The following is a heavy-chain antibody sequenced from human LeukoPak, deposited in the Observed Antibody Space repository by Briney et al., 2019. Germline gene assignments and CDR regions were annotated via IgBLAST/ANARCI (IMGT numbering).Heavy chain of an antibody. J-gene: IGHJ4*02. V-gene: IGHV3-33*06. D-gene: IGHD4-11*01. CDR3: AKDAQRGFDYSNSLDY. Sequence: GGSLRLSCSASRFTFSHYGMHWVRQAPGTGLEWVAVIWSDASDKYYANSVKGRFTISRDNFKNSLYLQMNSLRADDTAVYYCAKDAQRGFDYSNSLDYWGQGTRVTVSS. CDR2: IWSDASDK. CDR1: RFTFSHYG.